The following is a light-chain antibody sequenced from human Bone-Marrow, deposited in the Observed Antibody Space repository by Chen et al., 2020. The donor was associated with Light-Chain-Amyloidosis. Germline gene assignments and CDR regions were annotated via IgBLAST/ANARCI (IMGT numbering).Light chain of an antibody. CDR1: NIGSTS. CDR2: DAS. V-gene: IGLV3-21*02. Sequence: SYVLTQPSSVSVAPGQTATIACGGNNIGSTSVHWYQQTPGQAPLLVVYDASDRPSGSPERLSGSNTGNTATLTISRVEAGDEADYYCQVWDRSSDRPVFGGGTKLTVL. J-gene: IGLJ3*02. CDR3: QVWDRSSDRPV.